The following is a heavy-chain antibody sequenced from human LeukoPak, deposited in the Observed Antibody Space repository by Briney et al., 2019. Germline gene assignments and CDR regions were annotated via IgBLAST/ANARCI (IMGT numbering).Heavy chain of an antibody. CDR1: GFTFSDYW. D-gene: IGHD3-10*01. CDR2: IKSKTDGGTT. J-gene: IGHJ4*02. CDR3: TTEAMVRGVITAY. Sequence: GGSLRLSCAASGFTFSDYWMHWVRQAPGKGLEWVGRIKSKTDGGTTDYAAPVKGRFTISRDDSKNTLYLRMNSLRTEDTAVYYCTTEAMVRGVITAYWGQGTLVTVSS. V-gene: IGHV3-15*07.